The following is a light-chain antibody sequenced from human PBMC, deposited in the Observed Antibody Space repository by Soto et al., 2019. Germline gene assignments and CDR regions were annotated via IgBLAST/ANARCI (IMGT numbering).Light chain of an antibody. V-gene: IGLV2-8*01. CDR3: GSYAGSNSWV. J-gene: IGLJ3*02. Sequence: QSALAQPPSASGSPGQSVTISCTGTSSDVGANNYVSWYQHHPGKAPKLIIYDVTERPSGVPDRFSGSKSGNTASLTVSGLQSEDEADYYCGSYAGSNSWVFGGGTTVTVL. CDR1: SSDVGANNY. CDR2: DVT.